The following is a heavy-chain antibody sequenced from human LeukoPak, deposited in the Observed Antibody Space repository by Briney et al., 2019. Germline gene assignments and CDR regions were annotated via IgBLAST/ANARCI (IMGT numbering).Heavy chain of an antibody. V-gene: IGHV3-30-3*01. J-gene: IGHJ4*02. CDR2: ISYDGSNK. CDR1: GFTFSSYA. D-gene: IGHD1-26*01. Sequence: GGSLRLSCAASGFTFSSYAMHWVRQAPGKGLEWVAVISYDGSNKYYADSVKGRFTISRDNSKNTLYLQMNSLRAEDAAVYYCARDYRRELIFDYWGQGTLVTVSS. CDR3: ARDYRRELIFDY.